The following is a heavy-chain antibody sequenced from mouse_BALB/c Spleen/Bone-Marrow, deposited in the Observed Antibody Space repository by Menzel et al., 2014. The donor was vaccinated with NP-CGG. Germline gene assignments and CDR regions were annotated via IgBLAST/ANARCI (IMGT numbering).Heavy chain of an antibody. CDR1: GFTFSSSG. CDR2: ISDGSSTI. J-gene: IGHJ2*01. Sequence: EVKLVESGGGLVQPGGSRKLSCAASGFTFSSSGMHWVRQVPEKGLEWVAYISDGSSTIYYADTVKGRFTISRDNPKNTLCLQMTSLRSEDTAMYYCARLDVGGYWGQGTTLTVSS. CDR3: ARLDVGGY. V-gene: IGHV5-17*02.